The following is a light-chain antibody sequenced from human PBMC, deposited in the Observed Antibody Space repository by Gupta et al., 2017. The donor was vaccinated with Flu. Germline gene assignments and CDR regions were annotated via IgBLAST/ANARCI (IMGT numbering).Light chain of an antibody. CDR2: LNSDGSH. Sequence: SGHSSYAIAWHQQQPEKGPRYLMKLNSDGSHSKGDGIPDRFSGSSSGAERYLTISSLQSEDEADYYCQTWGTGIRVFGTGTKVTVL. J-gene: IGLJ1*01. V-gene: IGLV4-69*01. CDR3: QTWGTGIRV. CDR1: SGHSSYA.